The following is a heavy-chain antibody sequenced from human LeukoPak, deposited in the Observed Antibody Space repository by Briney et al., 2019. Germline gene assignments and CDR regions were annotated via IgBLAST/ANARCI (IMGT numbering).Heavy chain of an antibody. Sequence: EASETLSLTCAVYGGSFSGYYWSWIRQPPGRGLEWVGEINHSGSTNYNPSLKSRVTISVDTSKNQFSLKLSSVTAADTPVYYCARAVNPGYCSITSCRSRFDDWGKGTMVTVSS. CDR1: GGSFSGYY. V-gene: IGHV4-34*01. CDR3: ARAVNPGYCSITSCRSRFDD. D-gene: IGHD2-2*01. CDR2: INHSGST. J-gene: IGHJ4*02.